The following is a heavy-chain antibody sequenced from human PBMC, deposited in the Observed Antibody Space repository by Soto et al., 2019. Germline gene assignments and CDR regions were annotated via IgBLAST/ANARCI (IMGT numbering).Heavy chain of an antibody. Sequence: GGSLRLSCAASGFILNTYSLYWVRQAPGKGLVWVSRINPDGSIASFAHSVKGRFTVSRDNAKNTVDLQMSSLRAEDTAVYYCARARYFYGMDVWGQGTKVTVYS. CDR1: GFILNTYS. J-gene: IGHJ6*02. CDR3: ARARYFYGMDV. V-gene: IGHV3-74*01. CDR2: INPDGSIA.